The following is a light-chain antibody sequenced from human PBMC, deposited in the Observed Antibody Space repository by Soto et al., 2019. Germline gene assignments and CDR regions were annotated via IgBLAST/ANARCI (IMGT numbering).Light chain of an antibody. Sequence: DIQMTQAPSSVSASGGDRVTITCRARQGISSWLAWYQQKPGKAPKLLIYAASSLQSGVPSRFSGSGSGTEFTLTSSSLQPEDFAIYYCQQANSFPPPITFGQGTRLEIK. J-gene: IGKJ5*01. CDR3: QQANSFPPPIT. V-gene: IGKV1-12*01. CDR2: AAS. CDR1: QGISSW.